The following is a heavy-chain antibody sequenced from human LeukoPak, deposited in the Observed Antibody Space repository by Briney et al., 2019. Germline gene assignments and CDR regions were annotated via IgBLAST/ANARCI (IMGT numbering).Heavy chain of an antibody. V-gene: IGHV1-8*03. D-gene: IGHD2-2*01. J-gene: IGHJ6*03. Sequence: ASVKVSCKASGYTFTSYDINWVRQATGQGLEWMGWMNPNSGNTGYAQKFQGRVTITRNTSISTAYMELSRLRSEDTAVYYCASRIVVPEEVYMDVWGKGTTVTVSS. CDR2: MNPNSGNT. CDR1: GYTFTSYD. CDR3: ASRIVVPEEVYMDV.